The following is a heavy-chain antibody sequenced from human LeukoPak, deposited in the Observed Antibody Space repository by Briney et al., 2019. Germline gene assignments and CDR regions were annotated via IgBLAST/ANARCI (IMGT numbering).Heavy chain of an antibody. V-gene: IGHV3-23*01. J-gene: IGHJ4*02. CDR1: GFTFSNAW. CDR3: AKDQREADILTGYPFDY. CDR2: ISGSGGST. Sequence: GGSLRLSCAASGFTFSNAWMNWVRQAPGKGLEWVSAISGSGGSTYYADSVKGRFTISRDNSKNTLYLQMNSLRAEDTAVYYCAKDQREADILTGYPFDYWGQGTLVTVSS. D-gene: IGHD3-9*01.